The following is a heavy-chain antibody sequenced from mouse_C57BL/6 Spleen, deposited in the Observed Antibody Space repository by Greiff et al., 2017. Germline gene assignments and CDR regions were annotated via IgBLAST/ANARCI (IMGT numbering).Heavy chain of an antibody. CDR3: ARTLGRGAMDY. J-gene: IGHJ4*01. CDR2: IDPSDSYT. Sequence: QVQLQQSGAELVMPGASVKLSCKASGYTFTSYWMHWVKQRPGQGLEWIGEIDPSDSYTNYNQKFKGKSTLTVDKSSSTAYMQLSSLTSEDSAVXDCARTLGRGAMDYWGQGTSVTVSS. D-gene: IGHD4-1*01. CDR1: GYTFTSYW. V-gene: IGHV1-69*01.